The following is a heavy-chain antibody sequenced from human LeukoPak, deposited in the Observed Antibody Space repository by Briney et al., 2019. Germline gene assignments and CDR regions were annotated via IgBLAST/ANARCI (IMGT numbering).Heavy chain of an antibody. CDR1: GGSISSSSYY. J-gene: IGHJ4*02. D-gene: IGHD3-10*01. Sequence: SETLSLTCTVSGGSISSSSYYWGWIRQPPGKGLEWIGYIYYSGSTNYNPSLKSRVTISVDTSKNQFSLKLSSVTAADTAVYYCAGAGEVRYDYWGQGTLVTVSS. V-gene: IGHV4-61*05. CDR3: AGAGEVRYDY. CDR2: IYYSGST.